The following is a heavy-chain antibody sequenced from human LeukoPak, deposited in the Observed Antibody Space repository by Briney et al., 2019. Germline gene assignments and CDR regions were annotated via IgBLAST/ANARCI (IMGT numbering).Heavy chain of an antibody. CDR1: GLTFSANP. J-gene: IGHJ4*02. Sequence: GGSLRLSCAASGLTFSANPMSWVRQAPGKGLEWVSSISGNGDYTYYADSVKGRLTISRDNSKNTLYVQVNSLRAEDTAVYYCAKGAATKPFDCWGQGTLVTVSS. D-gene: IGHD1-7*01. CDR3: AKGAATKPFDC. CDR2: ISGNGDYT. V-gene: IGHV3-23*01.